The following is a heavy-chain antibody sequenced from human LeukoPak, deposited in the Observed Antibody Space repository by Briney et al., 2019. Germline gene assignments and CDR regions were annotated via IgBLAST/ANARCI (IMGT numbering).Heavy chain of an antibody. Sequence: PGGSLRLSCAASGFTFSNFGMHWVRQAPGKGLEWVAVISYDGTNKYYADSVKGRFTIPRDNSKNTLYLQMNSLRPEDTAVYYCAKEVDSGWYKPPTKNFDYWGQGTQVTVSS. CDR1: GFTFSNFG. CDR2: ISYDGTNK. D-gene: IGHD6-19*01. CDR3: AKEVDSGWYKPPTKNFDY. V-gene: IGHV3-30*18. J-gene: IGHJ4*02.